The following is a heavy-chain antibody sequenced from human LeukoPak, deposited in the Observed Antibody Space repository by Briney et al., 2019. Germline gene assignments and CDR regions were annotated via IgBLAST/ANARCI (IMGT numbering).Heavy chain of an antibody. V-gene: IGHV3-53*01. D-gene: IGHD2-8*02. J-gene: IGHJ1*01. Sequence: GGSLRLSCAASGFTFSDAWMSWVRQAPGKGLEWVSLLYSGGRTEYVDSVKGRFTIYRDNSKNTLFLQMNSLRVEGTAVYYCARVGCSGGVCYTQYFHHWGQGTLVTVSP. CDR3: ARVGCSGGVCYTQYFHH. CDR1: GFTFSDAW. CDR2: LYSGGRT.